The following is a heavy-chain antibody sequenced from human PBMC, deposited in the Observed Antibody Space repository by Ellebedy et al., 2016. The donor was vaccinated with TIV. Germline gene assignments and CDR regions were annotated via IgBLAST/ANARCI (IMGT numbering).Heavy chain of an antibody. Sequence: PGGSLRLSCVASGFTFSSYWMSWVRQAPGRGLEWVANLKQDGREEYYVDSVKGRFTISRDNARNSLYLQMKSLRVDDTAMYYCARDTVAVPDGDTFDFWGQGTMVTVST. CDR3: ARDTVAVPDGDTFDF. CDR1: GFTFSSYW. V-gene: IGHV3-7*01. CDR2: LKQDGREE. J-gene: IGHJ3*01. D-gene: IGHD2-2*01.